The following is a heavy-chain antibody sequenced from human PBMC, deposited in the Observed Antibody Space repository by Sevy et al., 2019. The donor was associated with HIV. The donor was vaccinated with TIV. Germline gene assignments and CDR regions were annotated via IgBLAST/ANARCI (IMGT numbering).Heavy chain of an antibody. Sequence: ASVKVSCKASGYTFTSYGISWVRQAPGQGLEWMGWISAYNGNTNYAQKLQGRVTMTTDTSTSTAYMELRSLRSDDTALYYCARDHHYDFWSGYQSYYYYYGMDVWGQGTTVIVSS. V-gene: IGHV1-18*04. D-gene: IGHD3-3*01. CDR1: GYTFTSYG. CDR2: ISAYNGNT. CDR3: ARDHHYDFWSGYQSYYYYYGMDV. J-gene: IGHJ6*02.